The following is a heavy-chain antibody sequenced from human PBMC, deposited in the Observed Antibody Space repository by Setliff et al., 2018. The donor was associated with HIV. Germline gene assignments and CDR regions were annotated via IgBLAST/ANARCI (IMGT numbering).Heavy chain of an antibody. CDR3: ARGRYCTTLSCPYYFDY. D-gene: IGHD2-8*01. J-gene: IGHJ4*02. Sequence: ASVKVSCKASGYTFTSNDINWVRQATGQGLEWMGWMNPSSGNTGYAQKFQGRVTMTRNTSISTVYMELNSLRSEDTAVYYCARGRYCTTLSCPYYFDYWGQGTLVTVSS. CDR2: MNPSSGNT. CDR1: GYTFTSND. V-gene: IGHV1-8*02.